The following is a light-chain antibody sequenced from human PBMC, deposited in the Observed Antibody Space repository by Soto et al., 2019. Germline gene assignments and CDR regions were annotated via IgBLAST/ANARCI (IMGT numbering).Light chain of an antibody. Sequence: EIVLTQSPGTLSLSPGERATLSCRASQSVSSSYLAWYQQKHGQAPRLLIYGASSRATGIPVRFSGSGSGTDFTHTISRREPEDFAVYYCQQYGSSPITFGQGTRLEIK. J-gene: IGKJ5*01. CDR3: QQYGSSPIT. V-gene: IGKV3-20*01. CDR2: GAS. CDR1: QSVSSSY.